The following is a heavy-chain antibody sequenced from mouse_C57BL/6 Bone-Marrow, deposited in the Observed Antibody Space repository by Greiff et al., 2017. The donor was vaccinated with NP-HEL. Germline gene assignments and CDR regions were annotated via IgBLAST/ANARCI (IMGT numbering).Heavy chain of an antibody. J-gene: IGHJ2*01. Sequence: VQLQQSGPELVKPGASVKIPCKASGYTFTDYNMDWVKQSHGKSLEWIGDINPNNGGTIYNQKFKGKATLTVDKSSSTAYMELRSLTSEDTAVYYCARRTAYYSNHFDYWGQGTTLTVSS. CDR3: ARRTAYYSNHFDY. CDR1: GYTFTDYN. D-gene: IGHD2-5*01. V-gene: IGHV1-18*01. CDR2: INPNNGGT.